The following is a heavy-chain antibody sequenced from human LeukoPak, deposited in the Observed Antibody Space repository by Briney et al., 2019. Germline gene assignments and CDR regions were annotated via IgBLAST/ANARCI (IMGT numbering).Heavy chain of an antibody. V-gene: IGHV4-39*01. J-gene: IGHJ4*02. CDR2: IYYSGNT. D-gene: IGHD6-19*01. Sequence: SETLSLTCTVSCGSISSSSYYWGWIRQPPGKGLEGIGSIYYSGNTYYNASLKSQVSISIDTSKNQFSLKLSSVTAADTAVYYCARHEVRGWLVKGPGYYFDYWGQGTLVTVSS. CDR1: CGSISSSSYY. CDR3: ARHEVRGWLVKGPGYYFDY.